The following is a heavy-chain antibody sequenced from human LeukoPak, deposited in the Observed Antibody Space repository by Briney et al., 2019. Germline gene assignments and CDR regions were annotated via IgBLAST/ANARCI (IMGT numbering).Heavy chain of an antibody. J-gene: IGHJ4*02. V-gene: IGHV3-15*01. CDR2: IKSKTDGGTT. CDR1: GFTFSNAW. D-gene: IGHD2-2*01. Sequence: KPGGSLRLSCAASGFTFSNAWMSWVRQAPGKGLEWVGRIKSKTDGGTTDYAAPVKGRFTISRDDSKNTLYLQMNSLKTEDTALYYCTTDLDCSSTSCSDYWGQGTLVTVSS. CDR3: TTDLDCSSTSCSDY.